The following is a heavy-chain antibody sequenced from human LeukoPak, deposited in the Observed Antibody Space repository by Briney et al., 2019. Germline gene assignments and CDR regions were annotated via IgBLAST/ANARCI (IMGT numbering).Heavy chain of an antibody. CDR3: ASGPPYDSSGYYRY. CDR2: IYYSGST. Sequence: SETLSLTCSVSGDSISNYYWSWIRQPPGKGLEWIGYIYYSGSTNYKPSLKSRVTISVDTSKNQFSLKLSSVTAADTAVYYCASGPPYDSSGYYRYWGQGTLVTVSS. V-gene: IGHV4-59*01. D-gene: IGHD3-22*01. CDR1: GDSISNYY. J-gene: IGHJ4*02.